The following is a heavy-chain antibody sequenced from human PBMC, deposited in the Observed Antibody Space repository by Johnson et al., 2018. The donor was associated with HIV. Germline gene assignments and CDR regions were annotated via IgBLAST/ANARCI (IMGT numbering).Heavy chain of an antibody. CDR2: ASGSGGTT. CDR3: AREGIYCTGGRCYVAAFDI. V-gene: IGHV3-23*04. J-gene: IGHJ3*02. CDR1: GFTFSSYA. Sequence: VQLVESGGGLVQPGGSLRLSCAASGFTFSSYAVSWVRQAPGKGLEWVSGASGSGGTTYYADSVKGRFTISRDGAKNTLYLQMNSLRAEDTAVYYCAREGIYCTGGRCYVAAFDIWGQGTKVTVSS. D-gene: IGHD2-15*01.